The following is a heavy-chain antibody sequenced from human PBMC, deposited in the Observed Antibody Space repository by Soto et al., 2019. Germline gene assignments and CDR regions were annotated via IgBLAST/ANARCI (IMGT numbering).Heavy chain of an antibody. Sequence: GASVKVSCKASGYTFTSYYMHWVRQAPGQGLEWMGIINPSGGSTSYAQKFQGRVTMTRDTSTSTVYIELSSLRSEDTAVYCRWRGDYYGRSGYSDWFGPWGPGTLVAVSS. CDR1: GYTFTSYY. CDR3: WRGDYYGRSGYSDWFGP. J-gene: IGHJ5*02. V-gene: IGHV1-46*01. D-gene: IGHD3-22*01. CDR2: INPSGGST.